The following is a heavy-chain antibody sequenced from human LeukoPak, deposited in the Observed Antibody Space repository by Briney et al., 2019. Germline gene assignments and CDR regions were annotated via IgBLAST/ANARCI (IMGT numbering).Heavy chain of an antibody. CDR3: ARERDIVVVPAAIPLLDY. D-gene: IGHD2-2*02. Sequence: PRASVKVSCKASGGTFSSYAISWVRQAPGQGLEWMGRIIPILGIANYAQKFQGRVTITADKSTSTAYMELRSLRSEDTAVYYCARERDIVVVPAAIPLLDYWGQGTLVTVSS. J-gene: IGHJ4*02. CDR2: IIPILGIA. CDR1: GGTFSSYA. V-gene: IGHV1-69*04.